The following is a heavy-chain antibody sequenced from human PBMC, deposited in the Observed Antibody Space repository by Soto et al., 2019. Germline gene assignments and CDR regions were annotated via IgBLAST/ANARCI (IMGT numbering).Heavy chain of an antibody. CDR2: VSPKSGNR. CDR3: ARGRGYSAWSPSH. CDR1: GYSFSNFD. D-gene: IGHD3-9*01. Sequence: GASVKVSCKASGYSFSNFDINWVRQATGQGLEWMGWVSPKSGNRGYAQKFQGRFTVTSNTAISTAYMELSSLTSDDTAVYYCARGRGYSAWSPSHWGQGTLVTVSS. J-gene: IGHJ4*02. V-gene: IGHV1-8*01.